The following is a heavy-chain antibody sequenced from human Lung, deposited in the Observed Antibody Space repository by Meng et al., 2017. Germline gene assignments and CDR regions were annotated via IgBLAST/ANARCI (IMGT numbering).Heavy chain of an antibody. D-gene: IGHD4-23*01. CDR1: GFYFSDYY. Sequence: QVHLVESGGGLVKPGGSLRLPCAASGFYFSDYYMTWIRQAPGKGPEWLSYISGTSRSMYYADSVKGRFTISRDNAKNSLYLQMNSLRAADTAVYYCAASLYGGNSAFEFWGQGTLVTVSS. V-gene: IGHV3-11*01. CDR3: AASLYGGNSAFEF. CDR2: ISGTSRSM. J-gene: IGHJ4*02.